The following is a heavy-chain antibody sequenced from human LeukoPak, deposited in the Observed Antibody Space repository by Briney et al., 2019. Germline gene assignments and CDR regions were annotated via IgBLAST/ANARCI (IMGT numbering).Heavy chain of an antibody. D-gene: IGHD5-18*01. CDR1: GGTFSSYA. J-gene: IGHJ4*02. Sequence: ASVKVSCKASGGTFSSYAISWVRQAPGQGLEWMGGIIPIFGTANYAQKFQGRVTITADESTSTAYMELSSLRSEDTAVYYCASRGYSYVGDDYWGQGTLDTVSS. CDR3: ASRGYSYVGDDY. V-gene: IGHV1-69*13. CDR2: IIPIFGTA.